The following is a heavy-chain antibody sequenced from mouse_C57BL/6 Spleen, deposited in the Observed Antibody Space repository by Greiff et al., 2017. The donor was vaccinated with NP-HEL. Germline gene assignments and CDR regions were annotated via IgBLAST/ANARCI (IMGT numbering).Heavy chain of an antibody. CDR1: GFTFSDYG. CDR3: ARNSDYFDY. D-gene: IGHD6-1*01. J-gene: IGHJ2*01. CDR2: ISSGSSTI. V-gene: IGHV5-17*01. Sequence: EVQLVESGGGLVKPGGSLKLSCAASGFTFSDYGMHWVRQAPEKGLEWVAYISSGSSTIYYADTVKGRFTISRDNSKNTLFLQMSSLRYEDTAMYYCARNSDYFDYWGQGTTLTVSS.